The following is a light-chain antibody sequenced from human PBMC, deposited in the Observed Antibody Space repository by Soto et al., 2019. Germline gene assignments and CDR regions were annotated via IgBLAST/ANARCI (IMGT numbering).Light chain of an antibody. CDR2: GNS. J-gene: IGLJ3*02. Sequence: QSVLTQPPSVSGAPGQRVTISCTGSSSNIGAGYDVHWYQQLPGTAPKLLIYGNSNRPSGVPDRFSGSKSGTSSSLAITGLHDDDDAYYYCQSYDSSLSALFGGGTQLTVL. CDR1: SSNIGAGYD. CDR3: QSYDSSLSAL. V-gene: IGLV1-40*01.